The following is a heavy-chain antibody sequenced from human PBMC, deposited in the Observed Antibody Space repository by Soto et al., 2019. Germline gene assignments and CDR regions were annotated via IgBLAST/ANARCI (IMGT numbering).Heavy chain of an antibody. V-gene: IGHV3-30*03. CDR3: AQGCSGAYCFLLVS. CDR2: ISNDGSDQ. D-gene: IGHD5-12*01. CDR1: GFTFNNYA. Sequence: QVQLVESGGGVVQPGRSLRLSCAASGFTFNNYAMHWVRQAPGKGLEWVAIISNDGSDQTYVHSVKGRFTISRDNSKNTVYLQMNSLRPDDTAVYFCAQGCSGAYCFLLVSWGQGNVVTVSS. J-gene: IGHJ4*02.